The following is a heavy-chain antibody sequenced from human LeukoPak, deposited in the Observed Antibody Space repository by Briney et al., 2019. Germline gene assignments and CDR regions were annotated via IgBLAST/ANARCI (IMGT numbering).Heavy chain of an antibody. CDR3: ARGSGGGLDY. CDR2: ISSSSSYI. CDR1: GFTFSDYH. J-gene: IGHJ4*02. Sequence: PGGSLRLSCVVSGFTFSDYHMNWVRQAPGKGLEWVSSISSSSSYIYYADSVKGRFTISRDNAKNSLYLQMNTLRAEDTAVYYCARGSGGGLDYWGQGTLVTVSS. V-gene: IGHV3-21*01. D-gene: IGHD2-15*01.